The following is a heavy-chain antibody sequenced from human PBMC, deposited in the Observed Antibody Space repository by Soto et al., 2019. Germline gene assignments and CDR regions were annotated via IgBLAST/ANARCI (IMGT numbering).Heavy chain of an antibody. CDR1: GYTFTSYD. D-gene: IGHD6-6*01. Sequence: QVQLVQAGAEVKKPGASVKVSCKASGYTFTSYDINWVRQATGQGLEWMGWMNPNSGNTGYAQKFQGRVTMTRNTSISTAYMELSSLRSEDTAVYYCARLAARGWGNWCDPWGQGTLVTVSS. CDR3: ARLAARGWGNWCDP. CDR2: MNPNSGNT. V-gene: IGHV1-8*01. J-gene: IGHJ5*02.